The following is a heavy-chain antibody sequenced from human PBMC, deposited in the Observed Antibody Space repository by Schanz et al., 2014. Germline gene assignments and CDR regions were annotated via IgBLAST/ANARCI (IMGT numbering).Heavy chain of an antibody. J-gene: IGHJ6*02. V-gene: IGHV3-7*01. Sequence: VQLVESGGGLVQPGGSLRLSCAASGFTFSDHYMDWVRQAPGKGLEWVANIKQHGNEKYYVDSVKGRFTISRDNAKISLYLQMNSLRVEDTAVYYCARDTSYGMDVWGQGTTXTVSS. CDR3: ARDTSYGMDV. CDR2: IKQHGNEK. CDR1: GFTFSDHY.